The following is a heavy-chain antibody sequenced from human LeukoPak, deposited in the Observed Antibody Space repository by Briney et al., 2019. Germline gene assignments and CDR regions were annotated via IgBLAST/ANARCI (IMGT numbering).Heavy chain of an antibody. CDR1: GFTFSSQW. CDR2: IKPDGSEK. J-gene: IGHJ4*02. D-gene: IGHD7-27*01. CDR3: ARDGTWDFDY. Sequence: PGRTLRLFCAASGFTFSSQWMRWVRQAPGKGLEWVAGIKPDGSEKYYVDSVRGRITISRDNAKNSLYLQMVGLRAEDTAVYYCARDGTWDFDYWGQGTLITVSS. V-gene: IGHV3-7*01.